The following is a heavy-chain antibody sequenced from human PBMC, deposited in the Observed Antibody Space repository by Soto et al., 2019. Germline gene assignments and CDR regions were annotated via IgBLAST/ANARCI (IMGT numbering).Heavy chain of an antibody. Sequence: EVLLVASGGGLVQPGGSLRLSCAVSGFPFTDYSMNWVRQAPGKGLEWVSYISASTTTVYYADSVKGRFTISRDNAKNSLSLHLDTLRVEDTAVYYCASPGGPYSDSGSYYNPRFGGLGTLVTVSS. CDR2: ISASTTTV. CDR3: ASPGGPYSDSGSYYNPRF. J-gene: IGHJ4*02. CDR1: GFPFTDYS. V-gene: IGHV3-48*04. D-gene: IGHD3-10*01.